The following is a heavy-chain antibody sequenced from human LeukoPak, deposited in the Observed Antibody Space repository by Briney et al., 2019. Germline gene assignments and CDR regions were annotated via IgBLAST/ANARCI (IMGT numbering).Heavy chain of an antibody. CDR3: ARDLSIKPRRRDAFDI. CDR1: GGSISSYY. J-gene: IGHJ3*02. D-gene: IGHD3-10*01. CDR2: IYTSGST. V-gene: IGHV4-4*07. Sequence: SETLSLTCTVSGGSISSYYWSWIRQPAGKGLEWIGRIYTSGSTNYNPSLKSRVTMSVDTSKNQFSLKLSSVTAADTAVYYCARDLSIKPRRRDAFDIWGQGTMVTVSS.